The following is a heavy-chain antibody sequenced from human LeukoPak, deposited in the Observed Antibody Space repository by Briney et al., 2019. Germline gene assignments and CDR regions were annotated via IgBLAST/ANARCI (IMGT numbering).Heavy chain of an antibody. Sequence: GESLKISCKGSGYSFTSYWIGWVRQMPGKGLEGMGIIYPGDSDTRYSPSFQGQVTISADKSISTAYLQWSSLKAAYTAMYYCARSSGSYKYYFDYWGQGTLVTVSS. CDR3: ARSSGSYKYYFDY. CDR2: IYPGDSDT. CDR1: GYSFTSYW. D-gene: IGHD1-26*01. J-gene: IGHJ4*02. V-gene: IGHV5-51*01.